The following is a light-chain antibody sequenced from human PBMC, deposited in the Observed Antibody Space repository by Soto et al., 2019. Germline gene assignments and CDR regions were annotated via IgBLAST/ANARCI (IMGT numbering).Light chain of an antibody. CDR2: KAS. V-gene: IGKV1-5*03. CDR1: QSIGNW. CDR3: HKYISY. Sequence: DIQMTQSPSTLSASVGDRVTITCRASQSIGNWLAWYQQKPGKAPKLLIYKASSLASRVPSRFRGSGSGTEFTLTSSSLQPDDFETYYCHKYISYFGPGTKVDVK. J-gene: IGKJ3*01.